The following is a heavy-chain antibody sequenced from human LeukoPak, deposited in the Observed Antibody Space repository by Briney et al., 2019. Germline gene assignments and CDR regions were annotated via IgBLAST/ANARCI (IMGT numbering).Heavy chain of an antibody. V-gene: IGHV3-7*01. D-gene: IGHD2-15*01. CDR3: ARDRGSYCSGGSCHFFDY. CDR2: IKQDGSEK. CDR1: GFTFRSYW. Sequence: GGSLRLSCATSGFTFRSYWMSLVRQAPGKGPDLVANIKQDGSEKYYVDSVKGRFTISRDNAKNSLYLQMNSLRAEDTAVYYCARDRGSYCSGGSCHFFDYWGQGTLVTVSS. J-gene: IGHJ4*02.